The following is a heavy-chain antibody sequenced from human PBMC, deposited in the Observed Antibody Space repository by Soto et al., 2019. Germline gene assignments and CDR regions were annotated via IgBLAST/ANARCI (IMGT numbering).Heavy chain of an antibody. D-gene: IGHD1-26*01. CDR1: GFTFSGSA. CDR2: IRSKANSYAT. V-gene: IGHV3-73*01. J-gene: IGHJ3*02. Sequence: GGSLRLSCAASGFTFSGSAMHWVRQASGKGLEWVGRIRSKANSYATAYAASWKGRFTISRDDSKNTAYLQMNSLKTEDTAVYYCTRRIGGSYSAFDIGGQGTMVTV. CDR3: TRRIGGSYSAFDI.